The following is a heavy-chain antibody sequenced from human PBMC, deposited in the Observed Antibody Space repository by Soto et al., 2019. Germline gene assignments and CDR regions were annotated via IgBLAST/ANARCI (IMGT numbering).Heavy chain of an antibody. D-gene: IGHD3-22*01. J-gene: IGHJ4*02. Sequence: VQLLESGGDLVQPGGSLRLSCAASGFTFSSYAMSWVRQAPGKGLEWVSTISGRGDDTYYTDSVKGRFTISRDNSKNTLYVHMNSLRAEDTAVYYCARAQPTYSSSYFDYWGQGTLVTDSS. CDR2: ISGRGDDT. V-gene: IGHV3-23*01. CDR3: ARAQPTYSSSYFDY. CDR1: GFTFSSYA.